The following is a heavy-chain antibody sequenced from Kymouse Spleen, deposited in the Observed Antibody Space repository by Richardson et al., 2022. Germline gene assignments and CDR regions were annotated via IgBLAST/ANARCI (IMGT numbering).Heavy chain of an antibody. J-gene: IGHJ4*02. Sequence: QVQLQQWGAGLLKPSETLSLTCAVYGGSFSGYYWSWIRQPPGKGLEWIGEINHSGSTNYNPSLKSRVTISVDTSKNQFSLKLSSVTAADTAVYYCARAITGTTPFDYWGQGTLVTVSS. CDR1: GGSFSGYY. V-gene: IGHV4-34*01. D-gene: IGHD1-7*01. CDR3: ARAITGTTPFDY. CDR2: INHSGST.